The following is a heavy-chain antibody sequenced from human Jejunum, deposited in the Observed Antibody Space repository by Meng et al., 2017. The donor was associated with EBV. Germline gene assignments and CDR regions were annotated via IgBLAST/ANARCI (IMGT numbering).Heavy chain of an antibody. Sequence: LVDSGVVLIQPGGSLRLSCAASGFTFSGFWMYWVRQVPGKGLVWISRINGDGSRTTYADSVKDRFTISRDNAKNTLYLQMNSLRAEDTAVYYCAKDRNYYIDYWGQGTLVTVSS. CDR3: AKDRNYYIDY. J-gene: IGHJ4*02. CDR2: INGDGSRT. V-gene: IGHV3-74*01. CDR1: GFTFSGFW.